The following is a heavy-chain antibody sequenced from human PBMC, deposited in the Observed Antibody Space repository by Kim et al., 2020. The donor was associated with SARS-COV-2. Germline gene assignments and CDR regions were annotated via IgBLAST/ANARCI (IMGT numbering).Heavy chain of an antibody. CDR2: IYYSGST. CDR1: GGSVSSGSYY. V-gene: IGHV4-61*01. D-gene: IGHD6-6*01. Sequence: SETLSLTCTVSGGSVSSGSYYWSWIRQPPGKGLEWIGYIYYSGSTNYNPSLKSRVTISVDTSKNQFSLKLSSVTAADTAVYYCAREVGSSSYSFAFDIWGQGTMVTVSS. J-gene: IGHJ3*02. CDR3: AREVGSSSYSFAFDI.